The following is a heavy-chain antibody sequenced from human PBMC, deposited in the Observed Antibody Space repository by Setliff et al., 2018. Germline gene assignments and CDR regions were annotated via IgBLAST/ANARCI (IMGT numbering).Heavy chain of an antibody. CDR3: ARVTNWGLDLRFDP. CDR1: GDSISSYY. D-gene: IGHD7-27*01. Sequence: SETLSLTCTVSGDSISSYYWSWIRQPPGKGLEWIGYIYYSGSTNYNPSLKSRVTMSVATFENHFSLKLNSLTAADTAVYYCARVTNWGLDLRFDPLGQGILVTVSS. CDR2: IYYSGST. V-gene: IGHV4-59*01. J-gene: IGHJ5*02.